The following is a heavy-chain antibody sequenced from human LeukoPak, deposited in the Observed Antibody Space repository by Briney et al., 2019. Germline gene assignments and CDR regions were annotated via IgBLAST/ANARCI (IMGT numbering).Heavy chain of an antibody. CDR2: ISAYNGNT. CDR1: GYTFTSYG. V-gene: IGHV1-18*01. D-gene: IGHD2-2*02. CDR3: ARDGGYCSSTSCYTSWFDP. Sequence: GASVKVSCKASGYTFTSYGISWVRQAPGQGLEWMGWISAYNGNTNYAQKLQGRVTMTTDTSTSTAYMELRSLRSDDTAVYYCARDGGYCSSTSCYTSWFDPWGQGTLVTVSS. J-gene: IGHJ5*02.